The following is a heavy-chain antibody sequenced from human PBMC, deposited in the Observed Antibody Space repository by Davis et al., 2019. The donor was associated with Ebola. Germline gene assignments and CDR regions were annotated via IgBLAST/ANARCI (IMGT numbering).Heavy chain of an antibody. D-gene: IGHD3-3*01. CDR3: AKATLDSDFWSGYPPYYFDS. Sequence: GESLKISCAASGFTFSSYAMSWVRQAPGKGLEWVSAISGSGGSTYYADSVKGRFTISRDNSKNTLYLQMNSLRAEDTAVYYCAKATLDSDFWSGYPPYYFDSWGQGTLVTVSS. CDR1: GFTFSSYA. J-gene: IGHJ4*02. V-gene: IGHV3-23*01. CDR2: ISGSGGST.